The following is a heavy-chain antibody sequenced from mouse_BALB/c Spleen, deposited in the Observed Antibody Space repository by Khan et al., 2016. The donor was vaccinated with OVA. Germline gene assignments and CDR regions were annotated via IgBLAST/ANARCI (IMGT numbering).Heavy chain of an antibody. CDR1: GYTFTNYG. V-gene: IGHV9-3-1*01. Sequence: QIQLVQSGPELKKPGETVKLSCKASGYTFTNYGLNWVKQAPGKGLQWMGWINTNTGEPTYAVDFKGRFAFSLETSASPAYLQINNLKNEDTATYICASPPYFSYGMVYWGQGTSVTVSS. CDR3: ASPPYFSYGMVY. CDR2: INTNTGEP. D-gene: IGHD2-10*01. J-gene: IGHJ4*01.